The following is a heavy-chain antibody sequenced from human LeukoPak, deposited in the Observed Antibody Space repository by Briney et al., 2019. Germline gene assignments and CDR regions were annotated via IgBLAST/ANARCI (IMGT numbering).Heavy chain of an antibody. CDR3: ARPYYYDSRIDP. V-gene: IGHV4-30-4*01. Sequence: PSETLSLTCTVSGGSISSGDYYRSWIRQPPGKGLEWIGYTYYSGSTYYNPSLKSRVTISVDTSKNQFSLKLTSVTAADTAVYYCARPYYYDSRIDPWGQGTLVTVSS. CDR2: TYYSGST. CDR1: GGSISSGDYY. J-gene: IGHJ5*02. D-gene: IGHD3-22*01.